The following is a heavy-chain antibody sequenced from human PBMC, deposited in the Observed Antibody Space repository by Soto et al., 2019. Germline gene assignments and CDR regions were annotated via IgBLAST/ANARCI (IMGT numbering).Heavy chain of an antibody. V-gene: IGHV3-23*01. Sequence: EVQLLESGGGLVQPGGSLRLSCAASGFTFNTYVMNWVRQAPGKGLEWVSTISYSADKTHYADSVKGRFTISRDISRDNLFVQMISMRADYAAVYYCAIRVRTATTNWGAFDVWGQGNMVTVSS. D-gene: IGHD1-7*01. J-gene: IGHJ3*01. CDR2: ISYSADKT. CDR3: AIRVRTATTNWGAFDV. CDR1: GFTFNTYV.